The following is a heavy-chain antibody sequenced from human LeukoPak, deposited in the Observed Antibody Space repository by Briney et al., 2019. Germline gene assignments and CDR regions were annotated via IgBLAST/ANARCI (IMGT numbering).Heavy chain of an antibody. V-gene: IGHV3-30*02. CDR2: IRYDGSTK. Sequence: GGSLRLSCAASGFSFSSYGMHWVRQASGKGLEWVAYIRYDGSTKYYADSVKGRFTISRDNSNNTLFLQMNSLRAEDTAVYYCAKDATGLLWFGGGTFDIWGQGTMVTVSS. J-gene: IGHJ3*02. CDR1: GFSFSSYG. D-gene: IGHD3-10*01. CDR3: AKDATGLLWFGGGTFDI.